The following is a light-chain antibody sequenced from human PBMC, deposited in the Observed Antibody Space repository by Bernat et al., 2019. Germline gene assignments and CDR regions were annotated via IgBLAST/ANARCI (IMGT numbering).Light chain of an antibody. CDR2: EDN. J-gene: IGLJ3*02. Sequence: NFMLTQPHSVSETPGKTVTIPCTRSSGSIASNYVQWYQQRPGSAPTTVIYEDNQRHPGVPDRVSGSIDSSSNSASLTISGLKTEDEADSYCQSYDSSSWVFGGGTELSVL. CDR3: QSYDSSSWV. V-gene: IGLV6-57*04. CDR1: SGSIASNY.